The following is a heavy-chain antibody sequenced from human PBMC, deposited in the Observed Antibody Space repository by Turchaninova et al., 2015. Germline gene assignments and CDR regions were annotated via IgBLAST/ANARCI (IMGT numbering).Heavy chain of an antibody. CDR2: IYWNNDK. J-gene: IGHJ4*02. V-gene: IGHV2-5*01. CDR3: AHRSACWYYFGY. D-gene: IGHD6-13*01. Sequence: QITLKESGPTLVKPTQTLTLTCTFSGFSLSTRGVGVGWIRQPPGKALEWLALIYWNNDKRYTPSLKSRLTITKDTSKNQVVLTVTNVDPVDTATYYCAHRSACWYYFGYWGQGTLVTVSS. CDR1: GFSLSTRGVG.